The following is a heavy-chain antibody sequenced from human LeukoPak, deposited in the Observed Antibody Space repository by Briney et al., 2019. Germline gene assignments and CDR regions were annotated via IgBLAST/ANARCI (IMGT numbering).Heavy chain of an antibody. J-gene: IGHJ3*02. V-gene: IGHV4-59*01. D-gene: IGHD3-9*01. CDR2: IYYSGST. CDR1: GGSISSYY. CDR3: ARQVASYDILTGYTNYDAFDI. Sequence: PSETLSLTCTVSGGSISSYYWSWIRQPPGKGLEWIGYIYYSGSTNYNPSLKSRVTISVDTSKNQFSLKLSSVTAADTAVYYCARQVASYDILTGYTNYDAFDIWGQGTMVTVSS.